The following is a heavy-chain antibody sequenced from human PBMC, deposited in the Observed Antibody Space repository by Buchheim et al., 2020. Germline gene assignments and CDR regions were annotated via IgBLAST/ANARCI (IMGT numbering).Heavy chain of an antibody. D-gene: IGHD6-19*01. V-gene: IGHV4-31*03. CDR3: ARDAGRYSSGWAPYYYYYGMDV. Sequence: QVQLQESGPGLVKPSQTLSLTCTVSGGSISSGGYYWSWIRQHPGKGLEWIGYIYYSGSTYYNPSLKSRVTISVDTSKNQFSLKLSSVTAADTAVYYCARDAGRYSSGWAPYYYYYGMDVWGQGTT. J-gene: IGHJ6*02. CDR1: GGSISSGGYY. CDR2: IYYSGST.